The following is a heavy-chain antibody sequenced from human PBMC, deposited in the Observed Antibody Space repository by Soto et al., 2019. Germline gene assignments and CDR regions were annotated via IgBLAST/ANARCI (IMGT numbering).Heavy chain of an antibody. CDR1: GGSFSGYY. CDR2: INHSGST. Sequence: QVQLQQWGAGLLKPLETLSLTCAVYGGSFSGYYWSWIRQPPGKGLEWIGEINHSGSTNYNPSLKSRVTISVDTSKNQFSLKLSSVTAADTAVYYCARTYSSSWSPFEYWGQGTLVTVSS. D-gene: IGHD6-13*01. V-gene: IGHV4-34*01. J-gene: IGHJ4*02. CDR3: ARTYSSSWSPFEY.